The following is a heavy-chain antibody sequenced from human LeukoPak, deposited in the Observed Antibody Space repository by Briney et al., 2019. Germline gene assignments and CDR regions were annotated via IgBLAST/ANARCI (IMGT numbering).Heavy chain of an antibody. CDR2: IIPIFGTA. Sequence: ASVKVSCKASGGTFSSYAISWVRQAPGQGLEWMGGIIPIFGTANYAQKFQGRVTITADESTSTAYMELSSLRSEDTAVYYCARISIVGARLSWFDPWGQGTLVTVSS. V-gene: IGHV1-69*13. CDR3: ARISIVGARLSWFDP. D-gene: IGHD1-26*01. CDR1: GGTFSSYA. J-gene: IGHJ5*02.